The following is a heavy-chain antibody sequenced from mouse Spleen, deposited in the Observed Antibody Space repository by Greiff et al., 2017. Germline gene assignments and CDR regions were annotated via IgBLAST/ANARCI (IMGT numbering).Heavy chain of an antibody. Sequence: EVKLMESGGGLVKLGGSLKLSCAASGFTFSSYAMSWVRQTPEKRLEWVATISSGGGNTYYPDSVKGRFTISRDNAKNTLYLQMSSLKSEDTAMYYCARLYGNYYYFDYWGQGTTLTVSS. CDR1: GFTFSSYA. V-gene: IGHV5-9*04. CDR3: ARLYGNYYYFDY. J-gene: IGHJ2*01. CDR2: ISSGGGNT. D-gene: IGHD2-1*01.